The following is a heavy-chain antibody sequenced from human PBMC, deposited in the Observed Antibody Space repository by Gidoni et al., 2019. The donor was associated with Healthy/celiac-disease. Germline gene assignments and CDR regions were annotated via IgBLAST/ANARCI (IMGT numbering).Heavy chain of an antibody. CDR3: TTDLQKSYDILTGYSTNDY. CDR1: GFTFSNAW. Sequence: AASGFTFSNAWMSWVRKAPGKGLEWVGRIKSNTDGGTTDYAEPVKGRFTISRDDSKNTLYLQMNILKTEDTAVYYCTTDLQKSYDILTGYSTNDYWGQGTLVTVSS. CDR2: IKSNTDGGTT. D-gene: IGHD3-9*01. J-gene: IGHJ4*02. V-gene: IGHV3-15*01.